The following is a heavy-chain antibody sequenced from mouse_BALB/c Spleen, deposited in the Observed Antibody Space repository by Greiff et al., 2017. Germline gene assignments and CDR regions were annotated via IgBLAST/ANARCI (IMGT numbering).Heavy chain of an antibody. D-gene: IGHD2-4*01. CDR2: IYPYNGGT. CDR1: GYTFTDYN. Sequence: EVQLQQSGPELVKPGASVKISCKASGYTFTDYNMHWVKQSHGKSLEWIGYIYPYNGGTGYNQKFKSKATLTVDNSSSTAYMELRSLTSEDPAVYYCARGGDYDGAMDYWGQGTSVTVSS. V-gene: IGHV1S29*02. CDR3: ARGGDYDGAMDY. J-gene: IGHJ4*01.